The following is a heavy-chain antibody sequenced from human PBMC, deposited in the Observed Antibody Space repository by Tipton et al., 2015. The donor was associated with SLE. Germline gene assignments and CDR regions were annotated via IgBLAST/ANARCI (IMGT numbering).Heavy chain of an antibody. CDR3: ARGVEGYDYGDC. Sequence: TLSLTCTVSGGSFSGYYWSWIRQPPGKGLEWIGEINHSGSTNYNPSLKSRVTISVDTSKNQFSLKLSSVTAADTAVYYCARGVEGYDYGDCWGQGTLVTVSS. J-gene: IGHJ4*02. CDR1: GGSFSGYY. V-gene: IGHV4-34*01. D-gene: IGHD6-13*01. CDR2: INHSGST.